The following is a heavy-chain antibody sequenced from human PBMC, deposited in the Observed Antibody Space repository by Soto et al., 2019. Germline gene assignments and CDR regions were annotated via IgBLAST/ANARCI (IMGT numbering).Heavy chain of an antibody. CDR1: GFTFSSYG. CDR2: IWHDGSIR. CDR3: ARAVTTRGGDYYGMDV. D-gene: IGHD4-17*01. J-gene: IGHJ6*02. Sequence: QVQLVESGGGVVQPGTSLRLSCAASGFTFSSYGMHWVRQAPGKGLEWVAVIWHDGSIRYYADSVKGRFTISRDNSKNTLYLQMNSLRVDDTAVYYCARAVTTRGGDYYGMDVWGQGTTVTVSS. V-gene: IGHV3-33*01.